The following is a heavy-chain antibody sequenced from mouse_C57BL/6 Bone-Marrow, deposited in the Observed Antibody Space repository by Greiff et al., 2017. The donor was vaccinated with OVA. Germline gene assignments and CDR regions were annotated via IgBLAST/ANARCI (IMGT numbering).Heavy chain of an antibody. CDR3: AREGRSNYVNWYFDV. J-gene: IGHJ1*03. CDR1: GYSITSGYD. D-gene: IGHD2-5*01. CDR2: ISYSGST. V-gene: IGHV3-1*01. Sequence: EVQRVESGPGMVKPSQSLSLTCTVTGYSITSGYDWHWIRHFPGNKLEWMGYISYSGSTNYNPSLKSRISITHDTSKNHFFLKLNSVTTEDTATYYCAREGRSNYVNWYFDVWGTGTTVTVSS.